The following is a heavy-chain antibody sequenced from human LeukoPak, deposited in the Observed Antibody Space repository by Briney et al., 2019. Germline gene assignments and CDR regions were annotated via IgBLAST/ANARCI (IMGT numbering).Heavy chain of an antibody. J-gene: IGHJ4*02. D-gene: IGHD3-22*01. V-gene: IGHV3-23*01. Sequence: GGSLRLSCAASGFTFRSYAMSWVRQAPGKGLEWVSTVTGGGGTTYYADSVKGRFTISRDNSKNTLYLQMNSLRAEDTAVYYCAKSEVINLDYWGQGTLVTVSS. CDR1: GFTFRSYA. CDR3: AKSEVINLDY. CDR2: VTGGGGTT.